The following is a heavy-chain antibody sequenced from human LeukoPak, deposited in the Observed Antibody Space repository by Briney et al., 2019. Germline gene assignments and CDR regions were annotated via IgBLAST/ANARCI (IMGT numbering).Heavy chain of an antibody. CDR2: IWYDGSNK. V-gene: IGHV3-33*01. D-gene: IGHD4-17*01. J-gene: IGHJ4*02. CDR1: GFTFSSYG. Sequence: PGGSLRLSCAASGFTFSSYGMHWVRQAPGKGLEWVAVIWYDGSNKYYADSVKGRFTISRDNSKNTLYLQMNSLRAEDTAVYYCARGPNDYGDTLFDYWGQGTLVTVSS. CDR3: ARGPNDYGDTLFDY.